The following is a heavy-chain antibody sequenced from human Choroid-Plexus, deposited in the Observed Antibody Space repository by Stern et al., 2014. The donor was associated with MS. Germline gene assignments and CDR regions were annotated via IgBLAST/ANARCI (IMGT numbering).Heavy chain of an antibody. J-gene: IGHJ6*02. CDR3: ARDQRGITIFGVVTDYYYLGMDV. Sequence: VQLVQSGADVKKPGASVKLSCKTSGFTFTGYYIHWVRQAPGQGLAWMAWINTNTGGTKYAHKFQGRVTMSRDTSISTAYVELSSLTSDDTAVYYCARDQRGITIFGVVTDYYYLGMDVWGQGTTVTVSS. CDR2: INTNTGGT. D-gene: IGHD3-3*01. CDR1: GFTFTGYY. V-gene: IGHV1-2*07.